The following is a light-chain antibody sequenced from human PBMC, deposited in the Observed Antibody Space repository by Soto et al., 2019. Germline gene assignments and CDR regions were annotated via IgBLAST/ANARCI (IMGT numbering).Light chain of an antibody. CDR1: SSDVGGYNY. CDR3: SSYSSSTTLEV. CDR2: TVS. J-gene: IGLJ2*01. V-gene: IGLV2-14*01. Sequence: QSALTQPASVSGSPGQSITISCTGTSSDVGGYNYVSWYQQHPGKAPKLMIYTVSNRPSGVSNRFSGSKSGNTASLTISGLQAEDEADYYCSSYSSSTTLEVFGGATKVTVL.